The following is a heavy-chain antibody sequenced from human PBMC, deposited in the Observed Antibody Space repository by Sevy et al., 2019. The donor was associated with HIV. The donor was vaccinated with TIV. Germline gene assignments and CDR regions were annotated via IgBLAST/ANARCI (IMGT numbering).Heavy chain of an antibody. V-gene: IGHV3-11*01. D-gene: IGHD2-15*01. Sequence: GGSLRLSCAASGFTFSDYYMSWIRQAPGKGLEWVSYISSSGSTIYYADSVKGRFTISRDNAKNSLYLQMNSLRAADAAVYYCARDLPRDSALGRFPAFDLWGQGTMVTVSS. J-gene: IGHJ3*01. CDR3: ARDLPRDSALGRFPAFDL. CDR1: GFTFSDYY. CDR2: ISSSGSTI.